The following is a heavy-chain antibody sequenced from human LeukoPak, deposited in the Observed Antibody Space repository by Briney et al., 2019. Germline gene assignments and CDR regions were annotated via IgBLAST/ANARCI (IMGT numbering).Heavy chain of an antibody. CDR1: GGPIRSYY. CDR2: ISYSGST. Sequence: SETLSLTCTVSGGPIRSYYWSWIRQPRAKGLEWIGYISYSGSTNFNPSLKGRVTISVDTSKNQFSLKLSSVTAADTAVYYCARVLSAFDIWGQGTMVTVSS. V-gene: IGHV4-59*01. CDR3: ARVLSAFDI. J-gene: IGHJ3*02.